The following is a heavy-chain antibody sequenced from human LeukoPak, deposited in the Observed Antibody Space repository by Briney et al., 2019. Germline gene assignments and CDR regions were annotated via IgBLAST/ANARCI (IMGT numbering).Heavy chain of an antibody. CDR3: VKEAYYGWGSSPTFYFDY. Sequence: GGSLRLSCAASGFSFTNYWMHWVRQAPGKGLVWVSHINSDGSATRYADSVKGRFTISRDNSRNTVFLQMNRLRPEDTAVYYCVKEAYYGWGSSPTFYFDYWGQGTRVTVSS. CDR2: INSDGSAT. D-gene: IGHD3-10*01. CDR1: GFSFTNYW. J-gene: IGHJ4*02. V-gene: IGHV3-74*01.